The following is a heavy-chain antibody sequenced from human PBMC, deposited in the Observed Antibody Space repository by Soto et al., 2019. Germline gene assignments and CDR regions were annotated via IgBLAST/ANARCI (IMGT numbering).Heavy chain of an antibody. Sequence: ASVKVSCKASGGTFSSYAISWVRQAPGQGLEWMGGIIPIFGTANYAQKFQGRVTITADKSTSTAYMELRSLRSEDTAVYYCAVISTPGYYYGMDVWGQGTTVTVSS. CDR3: AVISTPGYYYGMDV. CDR1: GGTFSSYA. CDR2: IIPIFGTA. J-gene: IGHJ6*02. D-gene: IGHD3-22*01. V-gene: IGHV1-69*06.